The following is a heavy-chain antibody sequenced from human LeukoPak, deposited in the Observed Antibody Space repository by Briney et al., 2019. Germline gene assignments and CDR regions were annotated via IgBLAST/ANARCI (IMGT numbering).Heavy chain of an antibody. J-gene: IGHJ4*02. CDR2: IEDNGRDK. CDR1: GFAFRRHN. Sequence: PGRSLRLSCAASGFAFRRHNMHWARQAPGKGLEWISLIEDNGRDKFYADSVRGRLTISRDNSKNTLYLQINSLRVEDTAVYYCVKDSGTYSFDYWGQGTQVTVSS. D-gene: IGHD1-26*01. V-gene: IGHV3-30*19. CDR3: VKDSGTYSFDY.